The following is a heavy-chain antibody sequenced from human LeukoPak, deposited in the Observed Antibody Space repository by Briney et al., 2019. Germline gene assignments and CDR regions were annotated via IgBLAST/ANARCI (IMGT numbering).Heavy chain of an antibody. CDR1: GNTFNSYG. CDR3: ASGQTVMPPRGYYMDV. D-gene: IGHD4-17*01. Sequence: ASVKVSCKASGNTFNSYGITWVRQVPGQGLEWMGWISAYSGNTKYAQMLQGRVTMTTDTSTSTAYMELRSLTSDDTAAYYCASGQTVMPPRGYYMDVWGKGTTVTVSS. J-gene: IGHJ6*03. CDR2: ISAYSGNT. V-gene: IGHV1-18*01.